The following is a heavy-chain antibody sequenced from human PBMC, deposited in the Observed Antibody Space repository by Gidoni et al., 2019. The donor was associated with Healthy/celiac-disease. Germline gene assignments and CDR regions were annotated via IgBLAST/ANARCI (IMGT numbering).Heavy chain of an antibody. D-gene: IGHD6-6*01. J-gene: IGHJ6*03. CDR1: GGSISSGGYY. CDR2: IYYSGST. Sequence: QVQLQESGPGLVKPSQTLSLTCTVSGGSISSGGYYWSWIRQHPGKGLEWIGYIYYSGSTYYNPSLKSRVTISVDTSKNQCSLKLSSVTAADTAVYYCARAYSSSGRSYYYYYYMDVWGKGTTVTVSS. CDR3: ARAYSSSGRSYYYYYYMDV. V-gene: IGHV4-31*03.